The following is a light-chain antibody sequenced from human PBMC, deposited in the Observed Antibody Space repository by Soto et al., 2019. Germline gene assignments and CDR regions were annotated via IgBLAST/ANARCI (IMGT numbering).Light chain of an antibody. CDR2: DAN. V-gene: IGKV3-11*01. Sequence: EIVLTQSPATLSLSPGDRATLSCRASQTVSSYLAWYQQKPGQAPRLLIYDANNRATGTPARFSGSGSGTDFPLTISSLEPEEFAVYYCQRIDWRGVTFGPGTRLDIK. J-gene: IGKJ3*01. CDR3: QRIDWRGVT. CDR1: QTVSSY.